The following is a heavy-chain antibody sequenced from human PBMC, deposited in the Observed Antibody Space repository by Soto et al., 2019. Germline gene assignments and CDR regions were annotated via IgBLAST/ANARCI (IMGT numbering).Heavy chain of an antibody. D-gene: IGHD3-10*02. CDR1: GGTFSSYA. J-gene: IGHJ6*02. CDR3: ATASKCSARLSCEYYYYGMDV. Sequence: GASVKVSCKASGGTFSSYAISWVRQAPGQGLEWMGGIIPIFGTANYAQKFQGRVTITADESTSTAYMELSSLRSEDTAVYYCATASKCSARLSCEYYYYGMDVWGQGTTVTAP. V-gene: IGHV1-69*13. CDR2: IIPIFGTA.